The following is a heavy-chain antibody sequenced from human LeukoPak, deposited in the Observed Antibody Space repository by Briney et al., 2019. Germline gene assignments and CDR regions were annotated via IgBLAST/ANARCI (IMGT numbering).Heavy chain of an antibody. D-gene: IGHD3-22*01. CDR1: GYTFTGYY. CDR3: ARDVPMIKLKRKVRWFDP. CDR2: INPNGDGT. V-gene: IGHV1-2*02. Sequence: ASVKVSCKASGYTFTGYYMHWVRQAPGQGLEWMGWINPNGDGTNYAQKFQGRVTMTRDTSISTVYMGLSSLRSEDTAVYYCARDVPMIKLKRKVRWFDPWGQGTLVTVSS. J-gene: IGHJ5*02.